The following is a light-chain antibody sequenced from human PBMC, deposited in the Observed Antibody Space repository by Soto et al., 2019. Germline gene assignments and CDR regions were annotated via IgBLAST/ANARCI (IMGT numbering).Light chain of an antibody. J-gene: IGKJ3*01. Sequence: DIPMTQSPSSLSASVGDRVTITCRASQGLTNNLVWYQQKPGKVPRLLIYATSTLQSGVPSRFSGSRSGTDFTLTISSLQPEDVATYYCQKYNSAPHSFGPGTKVDIK. CDR3: QKYNSAPHS. CDR1: QGLTNN. V-gene: IGKV1-27*01. CDR2: ATS.